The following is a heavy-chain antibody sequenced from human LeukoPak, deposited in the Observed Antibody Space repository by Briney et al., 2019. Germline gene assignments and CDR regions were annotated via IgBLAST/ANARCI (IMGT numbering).Heavy chain of an antibody. CDR1: GASFSSYY. CDR2: FSYSGST. V-gene: IGHV4-59*12. D-gene: IGHD5-12*01. J-gene: IGHJ4*02. CDR3: ARGPLDSGYTYFDY. Sequence: PSETLSLTCTVSGASFSSYYWGWIRQPPGKGPEWIGYFSYSGSTNYNPSLKSRVTISVDTSKNQFSLNLSSVTAADTAVYYCARGPLDSGYTYFDYWGQGTLVSVAS.